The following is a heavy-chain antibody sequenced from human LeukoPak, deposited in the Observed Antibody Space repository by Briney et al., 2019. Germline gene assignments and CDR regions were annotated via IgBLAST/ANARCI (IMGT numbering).Heavy chain of an antibody. J-gene: IGHJ4*02. Sequence: GGSLRLSCAASGFTFSSYAMTWVRQAPGKGLEWVSAISGGGGSTYYADSVKGRFTISRDNSKNTLYLQMNSLRAEDTAVYYCAKDARGYFQPFDYWGQGTLLTVSS. CDR1: GFTFSSYA. D-gene: IGHD2-15*01. CDR3: AKDARGYFQPFDY. V-gene: IGHV3-23*01. CDR2: ISGGGGST.